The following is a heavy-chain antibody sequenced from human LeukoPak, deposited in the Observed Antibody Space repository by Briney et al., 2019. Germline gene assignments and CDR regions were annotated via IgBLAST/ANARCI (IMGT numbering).Heavy chain of an antibody. Sequence: GGFLRLSCAASGFTFSSYWMHWVRQVPGKGLVWVSRINIDGNSTTYADSVRGRFTISRDNAKNTLYLQMNSLRADDTAVYYCARAIFGVVLWFDPWGQGAQVTVSS. CDR3: ARAIFGVVLWFDP. V-gene: IGHV3-74*01. J-gene: IGHJ5*02. CDR2: INIDGNST. D-gene: IGHD3-3*02. CDR1: GFTFSSYW.